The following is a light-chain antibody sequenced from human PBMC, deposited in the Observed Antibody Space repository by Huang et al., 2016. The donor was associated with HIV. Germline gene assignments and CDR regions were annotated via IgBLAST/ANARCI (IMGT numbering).Light chain of an antibody. V-gene: IGKV3-11*01. J-gene: IGKJ3*01. CDR1: HDINTY. CDR2: DAS. Sequence: EILLTQSPATLSLSPGEKATLSCRASHDINTYLAWYQQKRGQAPRLLIYDASYSATDIPARFRGSGSGTNFTLTINNLEPEDFAVYFCQQRSNWPPFTFGPGTKVDVK. CDR3: QQRSNWPPFT.